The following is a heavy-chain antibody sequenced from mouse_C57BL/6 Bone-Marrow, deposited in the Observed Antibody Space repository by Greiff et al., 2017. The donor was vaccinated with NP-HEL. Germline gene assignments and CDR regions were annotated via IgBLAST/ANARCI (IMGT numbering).Heavy chain of an antibody. V-gene: IGHV2-6-1*01. CDR3: AIHGIYDGSPWFAY. J-gene: IGHJ3*01. D-gene: IGHD2-3*01. CDR1: GFSLTSYG. CDR2: IWSDGST. Sequence: VQVVESGPGLVAPSQSLSITCTVSGFSLTSYGVHWVRQPPGKGLEWLVVIWSDGSTTYNSALKSRLSISKDNSKSQVFLKMNSLQTDDTAMYYCAIHGIYDGSPWFAYWGQGTLVTVSA.